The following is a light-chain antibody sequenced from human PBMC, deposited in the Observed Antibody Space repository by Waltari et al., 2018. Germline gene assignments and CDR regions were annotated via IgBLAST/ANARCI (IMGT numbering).Light chain of an antibody. CDR3: AAWDDSLTAWV. J-gene: IGLJ3*02. V-gene: IGLV1-44*01. CDR2: TNN. Sequence: QSVLTQPPSASGTPGQRVTISCSGSSSNIGSNIVNWYQQLPGTAPKLLIYTNNQRPAGVPDRFSGAKSGTSASLASSGLQSEDEADYHCAAWDDSLTAWVFGGGTKLTVL. CDR1: SSNIGSNI.